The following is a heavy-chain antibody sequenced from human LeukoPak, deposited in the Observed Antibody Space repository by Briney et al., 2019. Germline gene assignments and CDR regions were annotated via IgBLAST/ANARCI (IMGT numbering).Heavy chain of an antibody. CDR1: GGSISSYY. CDR3: ARSDSSGYYSLSAFDI. D-gene: IGHD3-22*01. J-gene: IGHJ3*02. V-gene: IGHV4-59*01. Sequence: PSETLSLTCTVSGGSISSYYWSWIRQPPGKGLEWIGYIYYSGSTNYNPSLKSRVTISVDTSKNQFSLKLSSVTAADTAVYYCARSDSSGYYSLSAFDIWGQGTMVTVSS. CDR2: IYYSGST.